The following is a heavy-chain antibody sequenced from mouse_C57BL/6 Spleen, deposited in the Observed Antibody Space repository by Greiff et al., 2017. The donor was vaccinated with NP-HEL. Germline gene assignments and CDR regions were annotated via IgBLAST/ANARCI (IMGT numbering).Heavy chain of an antibody. D-gene: IGHD3-2*02. CDR1: GFTFSDYG. V-gene: IGHV5-17*01. CDR3: ARELRVRGRGAMDY. J-gene: IGHJ4*01. CDR2: ISSGSSTI. Sequence: EVQGVESGGGLVKPGGSLKLSCAASGFTFSDYGMHWVRQAPEKGLEWVAYISSGSSTIYYADTVKGRFTISRDNAKNTLFLQMTSLRSEDTAMYYWARELRVRGRGAMDYWGQGTSVTVSS.